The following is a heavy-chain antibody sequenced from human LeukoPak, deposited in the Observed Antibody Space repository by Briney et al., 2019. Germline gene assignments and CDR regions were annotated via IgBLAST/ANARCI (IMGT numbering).Heavy chain of an antibody. CDR3: ARVTGSGYHGADSYAFDI. V-gene: IGHV1-2*02. CDR2: INPNSGGT. J-gene: IGHJ3*02. D-gene: IGHD3-22*01. Sequence: ASVKVSCKASGYTFTGYYMHWVRQAPGQGLERMGWINPNSGGTNYAQKFQGRVTMTRDTSISTAYMEMSRLRSDNTAVYYCARVTGSGYHGADSYAFDIWGQGTMVTVSS. CDR1: GYTFTGYY.